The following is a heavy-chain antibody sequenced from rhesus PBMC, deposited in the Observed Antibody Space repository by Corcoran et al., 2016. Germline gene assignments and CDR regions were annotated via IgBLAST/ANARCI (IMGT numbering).Heavy chain of an antibody. J-gene: IGHJ4*01. Sequence: QLQLQESGPGLVKPSETLSVTCAVTGGAISSSYWSWIRQAQGKGREWIGYIYGSGSSTTYNPSLKSLVTLSVDTSNNQLSLTLSSVTTADTAVYYCARDQSQAAAVFDYWGQGVLVTVSS. D-gene: IGHD6-25*01. CDR2: IYGSGSST. V-gene: IGHV4-169*02. CDR3: ARDQSQAAAVFDY. CDR1: GGAISSSY.